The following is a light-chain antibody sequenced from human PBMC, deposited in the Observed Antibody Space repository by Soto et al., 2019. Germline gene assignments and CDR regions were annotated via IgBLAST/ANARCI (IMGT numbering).Light chain of an antibody. J-gene: IGKJ1*01. Sequence: EIVLTQSPATLSLSPGERATLSCRASQSVSSYLAWYQQKPGQAPRLLIYDASNRATGIPARFSGSGSGTDFTLTISSLEPEDFATYYCQQSYGTPWTFGQGTEVE. CDR1: QSVSSY. CDR2: DAS. V-gene: IGKV3-11*01. CDR3: QQSYGTPWT.